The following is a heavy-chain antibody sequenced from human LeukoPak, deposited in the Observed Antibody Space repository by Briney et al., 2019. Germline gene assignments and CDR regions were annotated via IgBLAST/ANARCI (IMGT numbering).Heavy chain of an antibody. CDR2: IIPIFGTA. Sequence: SVKVSRKASGGTFSSYAISWVRQAPGQGLEWMGGIIPIFGTANYAQKFQGRVTITADESTSTAYMELSSLRSEDTAVYYCARTLTYYYDSSGYYGEYYFDYWGQGTLVTVSS. CDR3: ARTLTYYYDSSGYYGEYYFDY. CDR1: GGTFSSYA. D-gene: IGHD3-22*01. V-gene: IGHV1-69*13. J-gene: IGHJ4*02.